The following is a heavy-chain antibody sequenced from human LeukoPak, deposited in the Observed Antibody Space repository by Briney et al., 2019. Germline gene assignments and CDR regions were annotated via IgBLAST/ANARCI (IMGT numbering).Heavy chain of an antibody. Sequence: GSLSLSCVVSEFTFSTYSMNWVRQAPGKGLEWVSYISSSSSTIYYADSVKGRFTISRDNAKNSLYLQMNSLRSDDTAVYYCARDRPGDSSGQYPDAFDIWGQGTMVTVSS. D-gene: IGHD6-19*01. J-gene: IGHJ3*02. V-gene: IGHV3-48*01. CDR1: EFTFSTYS. CDR2: ISSSSSTI. CDR3: ARDRPGDSSGQYPDAFDI.